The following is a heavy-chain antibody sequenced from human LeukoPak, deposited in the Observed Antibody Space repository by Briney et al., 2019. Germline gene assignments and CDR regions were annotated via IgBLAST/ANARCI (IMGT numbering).Heavy chain of an antibody. V-gene: IGHV1-69*05. D-gene: IGHD3-3*01. Sequence: SVKVSGKASGGTFSSYAISWVRQAPGQGLEWMGGIIPIFGTANFAQKFQGRVTITTDESTSTAYMELSSLRSEDTAVYYCARGDLEWFSSWFDPWGQGTLVTVSS. CDR3: ARGDLEWFSSWFDP. CDR2: IIPIFGTA. CDR1: GGTFSSYA. J-gene: IGHJ5*02.